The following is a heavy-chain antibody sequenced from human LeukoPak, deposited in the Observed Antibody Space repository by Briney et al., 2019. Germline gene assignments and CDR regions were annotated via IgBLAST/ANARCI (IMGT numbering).Heavy chain of an antibody. J-gene: IGHJ3*02. V-gene: IGHV3-30*18. CDR1: GFTFSSYG. CDR3: AKLWEKSAFDI. CDR2: ISYDGSNK. D-gene: IGHD1-26*01. Sequence: GGSLRLSCAASGFTFSSYGMHWVRQAPGKGLEWVAVISYDGSNKYYADSVKGRFTISRDNSKNTLYLQMNSLRAEGTAVYYCAKLWEKSAFDIWGQGTMVTVSS.